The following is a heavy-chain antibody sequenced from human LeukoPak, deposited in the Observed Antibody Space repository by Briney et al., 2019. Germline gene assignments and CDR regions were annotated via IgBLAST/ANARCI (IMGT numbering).Heavy chain of an antibody. CDR2: IYSGGST. CDR1: GFTVSSNY. V-gene: IGHV3-66*01. J-gene: IGHJ5*02. Sequence: GGSLRLSCAASGFTVSSNYMSWVRQAPGKGLEGVSVIYSGGSTYYADSVKGRITISRDNSKNTLYLQMNSLRAEDTAVYYCARGHSLLRGPVWFDPWGQGTLVTVSS. CDR3: ARGHSLLRGPVWFDP. D-gene: IGHD3-22*01.